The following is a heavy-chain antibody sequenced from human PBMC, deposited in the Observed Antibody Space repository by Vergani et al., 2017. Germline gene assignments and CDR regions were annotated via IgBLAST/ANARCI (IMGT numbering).Heavy chain of an antibody. Sequence: QVQLQESGPGLVKPSQTLSLTCTVSGGSISSGSYYWSWIRQPAGKGLEWIGRIYTSGITNYNPSLKSRVTISVDTSKNQFSLKLSSVTASDTGVYYCARDLRYYYDSGWFDPWGQGTLVTVSS. V-gene: IGHV4-61*02. CDR1: GGSISSGSYY. CDR3: ARDLRYYYDSGWFDP. J-gene: IGHJ5*02. D-gene: IGHD3-22*01. CDR2: IYTSGIT.